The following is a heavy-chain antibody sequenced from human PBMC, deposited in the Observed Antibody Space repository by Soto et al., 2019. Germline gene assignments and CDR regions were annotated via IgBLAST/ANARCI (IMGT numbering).Heavy chain of an antibody. V-gene: IGHV3-23*01. D-gene: IGHD2-2*01. CDR2: ITGSGGST. CDR1: GFTFSRYA. Sequence: LILSCAASGFTFSRYAMTWVRQAPGKGLEYVSSITGSGGSTYYADSVRGRFTISRDNSKNTLFVQMNSLRAEDTAIYYCAKCGSSSSCSTTGFGPWGQGTLVTVSS. CDR3: AKCGSSSSCSTTGFGP. J-gene: IGHJ5*02.